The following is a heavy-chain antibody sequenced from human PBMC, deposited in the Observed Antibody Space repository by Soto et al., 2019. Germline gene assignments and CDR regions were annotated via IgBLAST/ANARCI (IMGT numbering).Heavy chain of an antibody. J-gene: IGHJ4*02. CDR2: ISANGQGI. D-gene: IGHD2-2*01. Sequence: VGSLILSCATSGFPFSINSLSLVRPAPGKGLEWVSAISANGQGIYYADSVRGRFSISRDNSRNTVFLHMDSLRAEDTAVYYCAKDRDYPRDQFHYWGQGTLVTVSS. CDR1: GFPFSINS. CDR3: AKDRDYPRDQFHY. V-gene: IGHV3-23*01.